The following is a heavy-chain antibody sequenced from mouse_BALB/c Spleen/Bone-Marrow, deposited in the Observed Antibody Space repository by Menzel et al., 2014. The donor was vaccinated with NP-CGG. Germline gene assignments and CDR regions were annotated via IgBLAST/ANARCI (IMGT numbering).Heavy chain of an antibody. CDR3: ASYRYGWYFDV. V-gene: IGHV14-3*02. CDR2: IDPANGNT. J-gene: IGHJ1*01. CDR1: GFNIKDTY. D-gene: IGHD2-14*01. Sequence: EVQLQQSGAELVKPGASVKLSCTASGFNIKDTYMHWVKQRPEQGLEWIGRIDPANGNTKYDPKFQGKATITADTSSNTAYLQLGSLTSEDIAVYCCASYRYGWYFDVWGAGTTVTVSS.